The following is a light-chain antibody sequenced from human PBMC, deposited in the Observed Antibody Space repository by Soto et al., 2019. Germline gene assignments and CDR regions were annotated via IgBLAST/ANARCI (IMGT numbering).Light chain of an antibody. CDR3: QQYDNSPLT. V-gene: IGKV1D-13*01. CDR1: QDIRSA. CDR2: DGS. Sequence: AIQLTQSPSSLSASVGDRVTITCRTSQDIRSALAWYQQKPGKAPHRLIFDGSSLEPGVPSRFSGSGSGTDFTLTISSVQPEDFATYFCQQYDNSPLTFGGGTTVAVK. J-gene: IGKJ4*02.